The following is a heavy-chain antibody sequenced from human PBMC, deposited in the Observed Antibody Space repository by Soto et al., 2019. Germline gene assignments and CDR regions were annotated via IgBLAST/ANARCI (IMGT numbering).Heavy chain of an antibody. V-gene: IGHV5-51*01. J-gene: IGHJ4*02. CDR3: ARYSGSYWHYLDF. Sequence: GESLKISCKGSGYSFASHWVAWVRQMPEKGLEWIGTIYPGDPDTKYSSAFRGHVTISADTSVSTAYLQWRNLEATDSAIYYCARYSGSYWHYLDFWGQGTLVTVSS. CDR1: GYSFASHW. D-gene: IGHD1-26*01. CDR2: IYPGDPDT.